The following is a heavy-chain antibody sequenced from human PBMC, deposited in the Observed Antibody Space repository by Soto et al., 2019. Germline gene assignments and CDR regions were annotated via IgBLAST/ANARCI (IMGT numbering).Heavy chain of an antibody. CDR3: ARWGGLSCSGAVCFKKPFDY. D-gene: IGHD2-8*02. Sequence: QVQLVQSGAEVKRPESSMKVSCKPSGGTFNNYAINWVRQAPGQGLEWMGAIIPISGTTKYAQKFQGRVTISADKSTSTVYMGLSSLRSEHTAVYYCARWGGLSCSGAVCFKKPFDYWGQGTLVTVSS. CDR1: GGTFNNYA. V-gene: IGHV1-69*06. CDR2: IIPISGTT. J-gene: IGHJ4*02.